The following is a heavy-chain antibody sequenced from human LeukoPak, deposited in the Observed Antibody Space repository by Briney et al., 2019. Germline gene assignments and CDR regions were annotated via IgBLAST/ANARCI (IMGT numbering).Heavy chain of an antibody. CDR2: ISASGGST. J-gene: IGHJ4*02. V-gene: IGHV3-23*01. CDR3: AIDQRWESPHYLDS. CDR1: GFTFSSSA. D-gene: IGHD1-26*01. Sequence: GGSLRLSCAASGFTFSSSAMSWVRQVPGKGLEWVSGISASGGSTYYADSVRGRFTISRDNFKNTLYVQMNSLRDEDTAVYYCAIDQRWESPHYLDSWGQGTLVTVSS.